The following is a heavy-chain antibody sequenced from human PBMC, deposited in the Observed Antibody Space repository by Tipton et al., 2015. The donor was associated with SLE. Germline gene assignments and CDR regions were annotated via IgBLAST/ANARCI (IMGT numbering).Heavy chain of an antibody. D-gene: IGHD3-3*01. V-gene: IGHV3-23*01. CDR1: GGSINNYY. CDR2: ITGSGDRT. Sequence: LSLTCTVSGGSINNYYWSWVRQAPGKGLEWVSAITGSGDRTYYIDSVKGRFTISRDNSKNSLYLQMNGLRAEDTAVYYCARSPVDYWNGYSAWGQGTLVAVSS. J-gene: IGHJ4*02. CDR3: ARSPVDYWNGYSA.